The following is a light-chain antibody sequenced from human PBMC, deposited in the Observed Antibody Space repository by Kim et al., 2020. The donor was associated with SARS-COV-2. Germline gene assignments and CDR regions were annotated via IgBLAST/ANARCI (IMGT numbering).Light chain of an antibody. V-gene: IGLV1-40*01. CDR2: GNS. Sequence: GQRVTISCNGSSSNIGEGYDVHWYQQLPGTTPKLLLYGNSNRPSGVPDRFSGSKSGTSASLAITGLQAEDEADYYCQSYDSSLNWVFGGGTQLTVL. CDR1: SSNIGEGYD. CDR3: QSYDSSLNWV. J-gene: IGLJ3*02.